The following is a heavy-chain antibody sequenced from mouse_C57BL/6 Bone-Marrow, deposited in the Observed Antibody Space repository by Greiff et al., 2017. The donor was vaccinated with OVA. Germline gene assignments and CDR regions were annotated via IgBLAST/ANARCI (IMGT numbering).Heavy chain of an antibody. V-gene: IGHV3-5*01. CDR3: ARDGANWDSDWYFDV. D-gene: IGHD4-1*01. Sequence: EVQLQQSGPGLVKPSQTVFLTCTVTGISITTGNYRWSWIRQFPGNKLEWIGYIYYSGTITYNPSLTSRTTITRDTPKNQFFLEMNSLTAEDTATYYCARDGANWDSDWYFDVWGTGTTVTVSS. J-gene: IGHJ1*03. CDR2: IYYSGTI. CDR1: GISITTGNYR.